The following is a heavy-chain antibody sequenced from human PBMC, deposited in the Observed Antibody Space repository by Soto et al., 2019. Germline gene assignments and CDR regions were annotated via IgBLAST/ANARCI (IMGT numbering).Heavy chain of an antibody. CDR3: ATSSRALAAAGMEYPYYYYGMDV. D-gene: IGHD6-13*01. Sequence: GASVKVSCKVSGYTLTELSMHWVRQAPGKGXEWMGGFDPEDGETIYAQKFQGRVTMTEDTSTDTAYMELSSLRSEDTAVYYCATSSRALAAAGMEYPYYYYGMDVWGQGTTVTVSS. CDR1: GYTLTELS. CDR2: FDPEDGET. J-gene: IGHJ6*02. V-gene: IGHV1-24*01.